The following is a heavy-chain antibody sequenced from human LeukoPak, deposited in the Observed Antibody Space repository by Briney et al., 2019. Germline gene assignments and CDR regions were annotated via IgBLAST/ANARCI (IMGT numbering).Heavy chain of an antibody. J-gene: IGHJ4*02. CDR1: VFTVSRNY. CDR3: TTDDFGGPLDH. V-gene: IGHV3-15*01. CDR2: IKSKTDGGTT. D-gene: IGHD4/OR15-4a*01. Sequence: PGGALRLSCAPSVFTVSRNYMSWVRQAPGERREWVGRIKSKTDGGTTDYAAPVKGRFTISRDDSKNTLSLQMNSLKTEDTAVYYCTTDDFGGPLDHWGQGTLVTVSS.